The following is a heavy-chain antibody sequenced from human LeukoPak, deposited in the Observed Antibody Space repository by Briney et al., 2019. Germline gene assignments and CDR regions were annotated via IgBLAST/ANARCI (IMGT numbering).Heavy chain of an antibody. Sequence: GGSLRLSCAASGFTFSTYAMSWVRQAPGKGLEWVSGITGRGGSTYHADSVKGRFIISRDNSKNILYLRMNSLRAEDTALYFCAKSSAGSYAGNFDYWGQGTLVTVSS. V-gene: IGHV3-23*01. CDR3: AKSSAGSYAGNFDY. D-gene: IGHD3-16*01. CDR1: GFTFSTYA. J-gene: IGHJ4*02. CDR2: ITGRGGST.